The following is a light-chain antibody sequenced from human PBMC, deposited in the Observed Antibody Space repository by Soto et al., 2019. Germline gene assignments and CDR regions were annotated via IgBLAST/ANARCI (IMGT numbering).Light chain of an antibody. Sequence: DIQLTQSTYFLSASVGDRVTITCRASQSVSIWLAWYQQKPGKAPKLLIYAASTLQSGVPSRFSGSGSGTDFTLTISSLQPEDFATYYCQQLNSYPQTFGQGTKVDI. J-gene: IGKJ1*01. CDR1: QSVSIW. CDR2: AAS. V-gene: IGKV1-9*01. CDR3: QQLNSYPQT.